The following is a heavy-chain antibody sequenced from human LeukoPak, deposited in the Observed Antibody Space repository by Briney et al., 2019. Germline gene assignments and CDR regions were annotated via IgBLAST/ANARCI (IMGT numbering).Heavy chain of an antibody. V-gene: IGHV3-48*04. CDR2: ISSSGSTI. J-gene: IGHJ4*02. Sequence: GGSLRLSCAVSGFTLSSYGMHWVRQAPGKGLEWVSYISSSGSTIYYADSVKGRFTISRDNAKNSLYLQMNSLRAEDTAVYYCATRNSLDYWGQGTQVTVSS. CDR3: ATRNSLDY. D-gene: IGHD1-7*01. CDR1: GFTLSSYG.